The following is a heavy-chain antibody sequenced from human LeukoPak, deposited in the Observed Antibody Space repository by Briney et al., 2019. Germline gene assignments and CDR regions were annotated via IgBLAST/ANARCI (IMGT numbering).Heavy chain of an antibody. CDR1: GGSISNSTYY. V-gene: IGHV4-39*01. CDR2: IYYSGYT. Sequence: SETLSLTCIVSGGSISNSTYYWGWTRQPPGKGLEWIGSIYYSGYTYYNPSPKSRVTISVDTSKNQFSLKLSSVTAADTAVYYCARHSPGYYYYDMDVWGQGTTVTVSS. J-gene: IGHJ6*02. CDR3: ARHSPGYYYYDMDV.